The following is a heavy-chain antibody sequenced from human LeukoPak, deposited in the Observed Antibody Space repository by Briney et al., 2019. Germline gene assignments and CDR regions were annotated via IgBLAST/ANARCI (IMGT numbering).Heavy chain of an antibody. J-gene: IGHJ4*02. CDR3: AALYSDSSGWYSPVDY. V-gene: IGHV3-30*04. D-gene: IGHD6-19*01. CDR1: GFTFSSYA. CDR2: ISYDGSNK. Sequence: GGSLRLPCAASGFTFSSYAMHWVRQAPGKGLEWAAVISYDGSNKYYADSVRGRFTISRDNSKNTLYLQMNSLRAEDTAVYYCAALYSDSSGWYSPVDYWGQGTLVTVSS.